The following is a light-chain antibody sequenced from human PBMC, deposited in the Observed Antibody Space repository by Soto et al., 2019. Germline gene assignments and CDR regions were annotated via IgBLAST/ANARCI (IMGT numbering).Light chain of an antibody. Sequence: EVVMTQSPVTLSVSPGEGATLSCRASQSVISYLAWYQQKPGQAPRLLIYGASTRATDVPARFSGSGSGTEFTLTISSLQSEDFGVYYCQQYNNWPWLTFGGGTKVEI. J-gene: IGKJ4*01. CDR1: QSVISY. CDR2: GAS. CDR3: QQYNNWPWLT. V-gene: IGKV3-15*01.